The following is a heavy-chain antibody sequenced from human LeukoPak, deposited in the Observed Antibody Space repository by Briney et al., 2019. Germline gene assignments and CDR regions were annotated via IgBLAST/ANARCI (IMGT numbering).Heavy chain of an antibody. CDR2: IYTSGST. Sequence: SETLSLTCTVSGGSISSYYWSWIRQPAGKGLEWIGRIYTSGSTNYNPSLKSRVTMSVDTSKNQFSLKLSSVTAADTAVYYCARNGPYGSGSYYNTPFHYYMDVWGKGTTVTVSS. CDR3: ARNGPYGSGSYYNTPFHYYMDV. V-gene: IGHV4-4*07. J-gene: IGHJ6*03. CDR1: GGSISSYY. D-gene: IGHD3-10*01.